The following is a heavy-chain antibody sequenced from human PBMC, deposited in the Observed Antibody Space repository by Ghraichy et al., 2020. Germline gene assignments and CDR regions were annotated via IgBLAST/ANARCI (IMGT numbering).Heavy chain of an antibody. J-gene: IGHJ5*02. D-gene: IGHD3-3*01. CDR2: IYYSGST. Sequence: ESLNISCTVSGGSISSYYWSWIRQPPGKGLEWIGYIYYSGSTNYNPSLQSRVTISVATSKNQFSLKLSPVTAADTAVYYCARTKRWSGYYNPNWFDPWGQGTLVTVSS. CDR1: GGSISSYY. CDR3: ARTKRWSGYYNPNWFDP. V-gene: IGHV4-59*08.